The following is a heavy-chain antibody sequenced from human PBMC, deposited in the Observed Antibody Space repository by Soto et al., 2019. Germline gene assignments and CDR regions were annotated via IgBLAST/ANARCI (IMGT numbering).Heavy chain of an antibody. V-gene: IGHV4-34*01. J-gene: IGHJ4*02. D-gene: IGHD6-19*01. CDR3: ARGSPKSSGWLR. CDR2: INHSGST. Sequence: SETLSLTCAVYGGSFSGYYWSWIRQPPGKGLEWIGEINHSGSTNHNPSLKSRVTISVDTSKNQFSLKLSSVTAADTAVYYCARGSPKSSGWLRWGQGTLVTVSS. CDR1: GGSFSGYY.